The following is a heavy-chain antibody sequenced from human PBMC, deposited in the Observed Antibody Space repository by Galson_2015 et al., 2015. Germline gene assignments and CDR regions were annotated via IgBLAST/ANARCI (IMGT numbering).Heavy chain of an antibody. CDR3: AKDTKILRFLEWQGDYSGMDV. D-gene: IGHD3-3*01. Sequence: SLRLSCAASGFTFSSYAMSWVRQAPGKGLEWVSAISGSGGSTYYADSVKGRFTISRDNSKNTLYLQMNSLRAEDTAVYYCAKDTKILRFLEWQGDYSGMDVGGQGTTVTVSS. J-gene: IGHJ6*02. V-gene: IGHV3-23*01. CDR1: GFTFSSYA. CDR2: ISGSGGST.